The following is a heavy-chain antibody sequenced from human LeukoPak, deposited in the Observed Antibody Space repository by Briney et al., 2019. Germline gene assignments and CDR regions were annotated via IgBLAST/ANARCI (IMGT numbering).Heavy chain of an antibody. CDR1: GGSISSGGYS. J-gene: IGHJ5*02. Sequence: PSQTLPLTCAVSGGSISSGGYSWSWIRQPPGKGLEWIGYIYHSGSTYYNPSLKSRVTISVDRSKNQFSLKLSSVTAADTAVYYCARGASWFDPWGQGTLVTVSS. V-gene: IGHV4-30-2*01. CDR3: ARGASWFDP. CDR2: IYHSGST.